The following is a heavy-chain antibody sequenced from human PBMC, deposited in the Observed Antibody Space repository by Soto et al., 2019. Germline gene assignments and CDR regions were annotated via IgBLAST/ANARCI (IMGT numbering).Heavy chain of an antibody. CDR1: GESFSDYY. CDR3: AREVPLHDYGDHVYFDY. Sequence: PSETLXLTCAVYGESFSDYYWSWIRQPPGKGLEWIGYIYYSGSTNYNPSLKSRVTISVDTSKNQFSLKLSSVTAADTAVYYCAREVPLHDYGDHVYFDYWGQGTLVIVSS. CDR2: IYYSGST. V-gene: IGHV4-59*01. D-gene: IGHD4-17*01. J-gene: IGHJ4*02.